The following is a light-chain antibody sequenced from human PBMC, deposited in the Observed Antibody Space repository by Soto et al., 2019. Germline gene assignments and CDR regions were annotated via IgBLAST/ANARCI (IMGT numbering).Light chain of an antibody. CDR2: GPS. Sequence: EIVLTQSPGTLSLSPGERATLSCRASQSVSSSFLAWYQQKPGQAPRLLIYGPSTRATGIPDRFSGSGSGTDFTLTISRLEPEDLAVYYCQQYGDSPFTFGPGTKVDI. CDR3: QQYGDSPFT. CDR1: QSVSSSF. J-gene: IGKJ3*01. V-gene: IGKV3-20*01.